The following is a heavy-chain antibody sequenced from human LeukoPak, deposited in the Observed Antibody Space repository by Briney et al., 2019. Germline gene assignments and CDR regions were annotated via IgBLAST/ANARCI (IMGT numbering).Heavy chain of an antibody. CDR3: ARASQDYCSGGSCYWFDP. J-gene: IGHJ5*02. V-gene: IGHV4-39*02. CDR2: IYYSGST. D-gene: IGHD2-15*01. Sequence: PSETLSLTCTVSGGSISGSSYYWGWIRQPPGKGLEWIGSIYYSGSTYYNPSLKSRVTISVDTSKNQFSLKLNSVTATDTAVYYCARASQDYCSGGSCYWFDPWGQGTLVTVSS. CDR1: GGSISGSSYY.